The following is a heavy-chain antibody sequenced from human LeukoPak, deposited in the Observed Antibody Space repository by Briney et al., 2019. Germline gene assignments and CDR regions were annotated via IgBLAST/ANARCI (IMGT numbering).Heavy chain of an antibody. Sequence: GGSLRLSCAASGFTVSSNFMSWVRQAPEKGLEWVSSISSSSSYIYYADSVKGRFTISRDNAKNSLYLQMNSLRAEDTAVYYCVREGSISYYFDYWGQGTLVTVSS. D-gene: IGHD2-2*01. J-gene: IGHJ4*02. CDR2: ISSSSSYI. V-gene: IGHV3-21*01. CDR1: GFTVSSNF. CDR3: VREGSISYYFDY.